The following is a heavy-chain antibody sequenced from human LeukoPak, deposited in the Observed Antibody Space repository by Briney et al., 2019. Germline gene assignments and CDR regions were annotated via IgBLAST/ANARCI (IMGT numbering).Heavy chain of an antibody. D-gene: IGHD6-13*01. J-gene: IGHJ4*02. Sequence: PSETLSLTCNVSGGSISSSSYYWGWIRQPPGKGLEWIGNIYYNGYTYSNPSLKSRLTISVDTSKNQFSLRLSSVTAADTAMYFCARHKGIAAAGGFFDSWGQGTLVTVSS. CDR3: ARHKGIAAAGGFFDS. V-gene: IGHV4-39*01. CDR1: GGSISSSSYY. CDR2: IYYNGYT.